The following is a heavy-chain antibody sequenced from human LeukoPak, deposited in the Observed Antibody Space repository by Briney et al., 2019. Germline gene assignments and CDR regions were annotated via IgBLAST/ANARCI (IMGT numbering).Heavy chain of an antibody. CDR2: IWYYASNK. V-gene: IGHV3-33*01. CDR1: VFTFSRFG. D-gene: IGHD6-13*01. CDR3: VRGVGVSRFNYLDS. J-gene: IGHJ4*02. Sequence: GGSLRLSCASSVFTFSRFGMHWVRQAPAKGLVWVAVIWYYASNKYYADSVKGRFNISRDNSKNTLYLQMNSLRDDDTAVYYCVRGVGVSRFNYLDSWGQGTLVIVSS.